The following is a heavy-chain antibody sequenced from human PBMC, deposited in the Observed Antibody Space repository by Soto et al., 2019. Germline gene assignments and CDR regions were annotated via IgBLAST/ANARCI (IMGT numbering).Heavy chain of an antibody. V-gene: IGHV1-69*13. J-gene: IGHJ5*02. CDR3: AREGGAASSGLNWFEI. D-gene: IGHD2-15*01. Sequence: SVKVSCKASGGTFSSYDISWLRQAPGQGPEWMGGITAVYGTSTYAQKFRGRLTIIADERKTISRLELSSLNSDDTAVYYCAREGGAASSGLNWFEIWGQGTLVTVSS. CDR1: GGTFSSYD. CDR2: ITAVYGTS.